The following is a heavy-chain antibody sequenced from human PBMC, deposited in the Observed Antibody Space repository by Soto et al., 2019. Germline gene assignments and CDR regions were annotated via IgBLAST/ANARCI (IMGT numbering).Heavy chain of an antibody. D-gene: IGHD3-22*01. V-gene: IGHV3-9*01. Sequence: EVHLVESGGGLAQPGRSLRLSCAASGFSFNDYAMHWVRQAPGKGLEWVSGISWNSGRIAYADSVNGRFTISRDNAKKSLYLEMHSLRAEDTALYYCAKDISEGDSNAFDYWGQGTPVSVSS. CDR2: ISWNSGRI. J-gene: IGHJ4*02. CDR1: GFSFNDYA. CDR3: AKDISEGDSNAFDY.